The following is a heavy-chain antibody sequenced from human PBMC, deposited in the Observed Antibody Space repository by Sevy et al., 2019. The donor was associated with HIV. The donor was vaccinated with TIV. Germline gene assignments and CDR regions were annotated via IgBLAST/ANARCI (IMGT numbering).Heavy chain of an antibody. Sequence: GGSLRLSCAASGFSFSGYSMNWVRQAPGKGLEWVPYISTSSSSIHYADSMKGRFTVSRDNAKNSLYLQMNNLSDEDTAIYYCARDPGFWYFDLWGRGTLVTVSS. CDR1: GFSFSGYS. V-gene: IGHV3-48*02. CDR2: ISTSSSSI. CDR3: ARDPGFWYFDL. J-gene: IGHJ2*01. D-gene: IGHD7-27*01.